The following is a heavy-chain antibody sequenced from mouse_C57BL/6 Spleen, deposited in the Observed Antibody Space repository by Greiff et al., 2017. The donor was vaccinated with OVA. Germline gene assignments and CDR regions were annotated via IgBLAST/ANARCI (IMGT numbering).Heavy chain of an antibody. CDR3: ARCYGSSNWYFDV. Sequence: VQLQQSGPVLVKPGASVKMSCKASGYTFTDYYMNWVKQSHGKSLEWIGVINPYNGGTSYNQKFKGKATLTVDKSSSTAYMELNSLTSEDSAVYYCARCYGSSNWYFDVWGTGTTVTVSS. D-gene: IGHD1-1*01. J-gene: IGHJ1*03. CDR2: INPYNGGT. CDR1: GYTFTDYY. V-gene: IGHV1-19*01.